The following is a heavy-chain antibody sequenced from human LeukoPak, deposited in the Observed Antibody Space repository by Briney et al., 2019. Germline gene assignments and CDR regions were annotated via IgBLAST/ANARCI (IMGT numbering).Heavy chain of an antibody. V-gene: IGHV3-23*01. CDR2: ISDTGNT. D-gene: IGHD2-15*01. J-gene: IGHJ4*02. Sequence: PGGSLRLSYAASGFTFSSYAMSWVRQAPGKGLEWVSAISDTGNTYHADSVKGRFTISRDSSKNTLFLQMNRLRPEDAAVYYCAKAPVTTCRGAFCYPFDYWGLGTLVTVSS. CDR1: GFTFSSYA. CDR3: AKAPVTTCRGAFCYPFDY.